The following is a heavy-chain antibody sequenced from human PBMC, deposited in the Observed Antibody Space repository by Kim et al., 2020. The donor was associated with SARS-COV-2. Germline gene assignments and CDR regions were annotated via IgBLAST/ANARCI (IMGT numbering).Heavy chain of an antibody. CDR1: GYTFNNYA. J-gene: IGHJ5*02. CDR2: INTNTGNP. CDR3: ARLYYGSGSSRFDP. Sequence: ASVKVSCKASGYTFNNYAMNWVRQAPGQGLEWMGWINTNTGNPTYAQGFTGRFVFSLDTSVSTAYLQISSLEAEDTAVYYCARLYYGSGSSRFDPWGQGTLVTVSS. D-gene: IGHD3-10*01. V-gene: IGHV7-4-1*02.